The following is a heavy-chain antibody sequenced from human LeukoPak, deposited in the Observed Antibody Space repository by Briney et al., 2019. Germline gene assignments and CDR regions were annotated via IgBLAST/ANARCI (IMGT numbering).Heavy chain of an antibody. J-gene: IGHJ4*02. D-gene: IGHD3-10*01. CDR1: GGSISSYY. CDR3: ARDQQGSGSYYNVDYFDY. CDR2: IYTSGSN. V-gene: IGHV4-4*07. Sequence: SETLSLTCTVSGGSISSYYWSWIRQPAGKGLEWIGRIYTSGSNNYNPSLKRRVTTSLDTSKNQFSLKLSSVTAADTAVYYCARDQQGSGSYYNVDYFDYWGQGTLVTVSS.